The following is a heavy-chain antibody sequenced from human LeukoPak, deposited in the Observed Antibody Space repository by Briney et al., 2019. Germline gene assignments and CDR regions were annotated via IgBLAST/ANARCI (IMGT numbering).Heavy chain of an antibody. CDR1: GGTFSSYA. D-gene: IGHD3-10*01. Sequence: SVKVSCKASGGTFSSYAISWVRQAPGQGLEWMGGIIPIFGTANYAQKFQGRVTITADKSTSTAYMELSRLGSDDTAVYYCARDFGSSVRGVPPDYYYFYMDVWGRGTTVTISS. CDR2: IIPIFGTA. V-gene: IGHV1-69*06. CDR3: ARDFGSSVRGVPPDYYYFYMDV. J-gene: IGHJ6*03.